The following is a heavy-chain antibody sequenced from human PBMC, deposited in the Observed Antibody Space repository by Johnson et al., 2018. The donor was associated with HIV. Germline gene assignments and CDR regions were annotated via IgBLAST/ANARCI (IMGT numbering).Heavy chain of an antibody. J-gene: IGHJ3*02. CDR2: ISWNSGTI. Sequence: VQVVESGGGLVQPGRSLRLSCAASGFTFDDYAMHWVRQAPGKGLEWVSGISWNSGTIGSADSVKGRFTISRDNAKNSLYLQMNSLRAEDTALYYCAKNESVAGAGIGGAGFESWGQGTRVTVSS. CDR3: AKNESVAGAGIGGAGFES. CDR1: GFTFDDYA. D-gene: IGHD6-13*01. V-gene: IGHV3-9*01.